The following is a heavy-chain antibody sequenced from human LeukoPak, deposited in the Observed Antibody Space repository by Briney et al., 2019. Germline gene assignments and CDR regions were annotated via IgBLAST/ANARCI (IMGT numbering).Heavy chain of an antibody. CDR3: ASRAPSAYDTYWYFDL. CDR2: IDYSGNT. V-gene: IGHV4-59*01. Sequence: PSETLSLTCTVSGASNSSSYWSWIRQAPGKGLEWIGYIDYSGNTDYSPSLKSGLTLSVDMSKSQFSLKLTSVSAADTAVYYCASRAPSAYDTYWYFDLWGRGTLVTVSS. CDR1: GASNSSSY. J-gene: IGHJ2*01. D-gene: IGHD5-12*01.